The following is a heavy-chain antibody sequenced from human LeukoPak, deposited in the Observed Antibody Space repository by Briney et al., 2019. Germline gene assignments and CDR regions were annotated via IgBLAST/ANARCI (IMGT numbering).Heavy chain of an antibody. CDR2: IYHSGST. CDR3: ARSSSYYDSSGYYYRAADWYFDL. J-gene: IGHJ2*01. Sequence: SETLSLTCTVSGGSISSGGYYWSWIRQPPGKGLEWTGYIYHSGSTYYNPSLKSRVTISVDTSKNQFSLKLSSVTAADTAVYYCARSSSYYDSSGYYYRAADWYFDLWGRGTLVTVSS. V-gene: IGHV4-61*08. CDR1: GGSISSGGYY. D-gene: IGHD3-22*01.